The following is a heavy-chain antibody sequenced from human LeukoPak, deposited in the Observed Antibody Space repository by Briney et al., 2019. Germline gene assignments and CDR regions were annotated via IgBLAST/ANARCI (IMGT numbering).Heavy chain of an antibody. CDR2: ISAYNGNT. D-gene: IGHD1-26*01. J-gene: IGHJ4*02. CDR3: ARDRSSGSGEDY. CDR1: GYTFTSYG. Sequence: ASVKVSCKASGYTFTSYGISWVRQAPGQGLEWMGWISAYNGNTNYAQKLQGRVTMTSDTSTSTAYMVLRSLRSDDTAVYYCARDRSSGSGEDYWGQGTLVTVSS. V-gene: IGHV1-18*01.